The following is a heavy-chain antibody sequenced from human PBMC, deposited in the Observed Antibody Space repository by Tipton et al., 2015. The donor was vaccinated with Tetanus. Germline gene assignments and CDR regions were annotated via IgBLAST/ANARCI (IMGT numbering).Heavy chain of an antibody. V-gene: IGHV3-23*01. CDR2: ISGSGEGK. D-gene: IGHD3-3*01. Sequence: SLRLSCAASGFSFSSYAMTWVHQAPGRGLEWVSAISGSGEGKFYADSVKGRFTISRDNSKNSLYLQMNSLRDEDTAIYYCARDFRPIFRVAQPFDPWGQGTLVTVSS. CDR1: GFSFSSYA. CDR3: ARDFRPIFRVAQPFDP. J-gene: IGHJ5*02.